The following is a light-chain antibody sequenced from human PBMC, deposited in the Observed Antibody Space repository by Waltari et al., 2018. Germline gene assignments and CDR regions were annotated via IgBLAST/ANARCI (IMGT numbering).Light chain of an antibody. V-gene: IGKV3-15*01. CDR3: HQYFSPHWT. CDR2: GAS. J-gene: IGKJ1*01. CDR1: QSVSNN. Sequence: EIVMTQSPATLSVSPGERATLSCRASQSVSNNLAWYQQKPGQAPRLLIYGASTRATGIPARFSGSGSGTEFTLTISSLQAEDVAVYYCHQYFSPHWTFGQGTKVEIK.